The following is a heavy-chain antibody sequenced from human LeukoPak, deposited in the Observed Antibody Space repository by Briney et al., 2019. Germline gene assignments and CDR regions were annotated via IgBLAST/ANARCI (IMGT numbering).Heavy chain of an antibody. Sequence: GASVKVSCKASGYTFTGYYMHWVRQAPGQGLEWMGWINPNSGGTNYAQKFQGRVTVARDTSISTAYLELSGLRSDDTAVYYCARDRSNQLYDYWGQGTRVTVSS. V-gene: IGHV1-2*02. CDR2: INPNSGGT. J-gene: IGHJ4*02. CDR1: GYTFTGYY. D-gene: IGHD3-10*01. CDR3: ARDRSNQLYDY.